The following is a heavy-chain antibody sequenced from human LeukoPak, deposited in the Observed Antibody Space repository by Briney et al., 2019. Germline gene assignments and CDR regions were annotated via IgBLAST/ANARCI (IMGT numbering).Heavy chain of an antibody. CDR1: GFIFCDYH. J-gene: IGHJ4*02. CDR2: LSPGGDAT. Sequence: GGSLRLSCAASGFIFCDYHMNWLRQARGKGLEWVSYLSPGGDATYFADSVRGRFTISRDNAKNSLYLQMNSLTAEDAAVYYCAGGLDIAVAGPGGYFDYWGQGTLVTVSS. D-gene: IGHD6-19*01. V-gene: IGHV3-11*01. CDR3: AGGLDIAVAGPGGYFDY.